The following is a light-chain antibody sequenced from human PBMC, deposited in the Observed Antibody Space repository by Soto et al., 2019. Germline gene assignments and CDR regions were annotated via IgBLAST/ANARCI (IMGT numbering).Light chain of an antibody. CDR3: QQYYSTPRT. Sequence: DILMTQSPDSLAVSLGERATINCKSSQSVLYSSNNKNYLAWYQQKPGQPPKLLIYWASTRESGVPDRFSGSGSGTDFTLTISSLQDEDVAVYYCQQYYSTPRTFGQGTKV. CDR1: QSVLYSSNNKNY. J-gene: IGKJ1*01. V-gene: IGKV4-1*01. CDR2: WAS.